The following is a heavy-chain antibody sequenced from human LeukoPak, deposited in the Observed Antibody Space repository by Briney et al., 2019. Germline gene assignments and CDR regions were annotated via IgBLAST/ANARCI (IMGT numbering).Heavy chain of an antibody. V-gene: IGHV3-30*01. Sequence: PGGSLRLSCAASGFTFSRYAMHWVRQAPGKGPEWVTLISYDGSNKYYADSVKGRFTISRDNSKNTLSLQMNSLRAEDTAVYYCATGASTYYYDSSGPYWGLGTLVTVSS. CDR1: GFTFSRYA. CDR2: ISYDGSNK. CDR3: ATGASTYYYDSSGPY. D-gene: IGHD3-22*01. J-gene: IGHJ4*02.